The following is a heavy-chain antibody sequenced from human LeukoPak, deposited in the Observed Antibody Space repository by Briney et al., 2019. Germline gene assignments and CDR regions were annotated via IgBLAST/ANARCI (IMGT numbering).Heavy chain of an antibody. Sequence: SETLSLTCTVSGGSISSYSWSWIRQPPGKGLEWIGFIYYSGSTKYNPSHKSRVTISVDTSKNQFSLKLSSVTAAETAVYYSATTHVQEQWLPPEENGCFDHWGQGTLVTVSS. D-gene: IGHD6-19*01. CDR2: IYYSGST. V-gene: IGHV4-59*08. CDR3: ATTHVQEQWLPPEENGCFDH. CDR1: GGSISSYS. J-gene: IGHJ5*02.